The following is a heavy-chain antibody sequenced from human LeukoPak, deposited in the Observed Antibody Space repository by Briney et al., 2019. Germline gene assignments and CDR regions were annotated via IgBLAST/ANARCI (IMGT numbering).Heavy chain of an antibody. V-gene: IGHV1-18*01. J-gene: IGHJ4*02. D-gene: IGHD2-15*01. CDR3: ARVDCSGGSCYGDY. CDR2: ISAYNGNT. Sequence: GAPVKVSCKAAGYTFTSYGISWVRQAPGHGLEWMGWISAYNGNTNYAQKLQGRVTMTTDTSTSTAYMELRSLRSDDTAVYYCARVDCSGGSCYGDYWGQGTLVTVSS. CDR1: GYTFTSYG.